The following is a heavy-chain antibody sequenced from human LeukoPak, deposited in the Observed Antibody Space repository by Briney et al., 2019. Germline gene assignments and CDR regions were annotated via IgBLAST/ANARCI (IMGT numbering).Heavy chain of an antibody. D-gene: IGHD6-13*01. J-gene: IGHJ6*02. CDR2: ISAYNGNT. V-gene: IGHV1-18*01. CDR1: GYTFTSYG. Sequence: EASVKVSCKASGYTFTSYGISWVRQAPGQGLEWMGWISAYNGNTNYAQKLQGRVTMTTDTSTSTAYKELRSLRSDDTAVYYCARDGVPRDSSWPDYYYYGMDVWGQGTTVTVSS. CDR3: ARDGVPRDSSWPDYYYYGMDV.